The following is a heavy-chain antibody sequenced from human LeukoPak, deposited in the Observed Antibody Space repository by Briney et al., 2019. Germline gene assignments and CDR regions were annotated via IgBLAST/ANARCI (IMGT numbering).Heavy chain of an antibody. CDR1: GGTFSSYA. Sequence: ASVKVSCKASGGTFSSYAISWVRQAPGQGLEWMGWISAYNGNTNYAQKLQGRVTMTTDTSTSTAYMELRSLRSDDTAVYYCAREGITYLFDYWGQGTLVTVSS. D-gene: IGHD1-20*01. V-gene: IGHV1-18*01. CDR3: AREGITYLFDY. J-gene: IGHJ4*02. CDR2: ISAYNGNT.